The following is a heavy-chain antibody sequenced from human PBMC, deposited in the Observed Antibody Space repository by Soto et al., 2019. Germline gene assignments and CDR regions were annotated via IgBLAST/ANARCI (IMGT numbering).Heavy chain of an antibody. CDR1: GFTFSSYG. V-gene: IGHV3-30*18. J-gene: IGHJ4*02. CDR3: AKVGTIVVPAAQGYYFDY. CDR2: ISYDGSNK. D-gene: IGHD2-2*01. Sequence: QVQLVESGGGVVQPGRSLRLSCAASGFTFSSYGMHWVRQAPGKGLEWVAVISYDGSNKYYADSVKGRFAFSRDNVKNTLFLQMDSLKAGDTAVYYCAKVGTIVVPAAQGYYFDYWGQGTLVTVSS.